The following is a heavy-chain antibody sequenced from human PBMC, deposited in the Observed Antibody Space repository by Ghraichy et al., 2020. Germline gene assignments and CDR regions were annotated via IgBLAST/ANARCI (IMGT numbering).Heavy chain of an antibody. V-gene: IGHV3-48*02. CDR1: GFTFSTYS. Sequence: GGSLRLSFAASGFTFSTYSMNWVRQAPGKGLEWVSYITDSSSTITYADSVKGRFTISRDNARNSLYLQMNSLRDEDTAVYYCARMFCTNGVCYDAFDIWGQGTMVTVSS. D-gene: IGHD2-8*01. CDR3: ARMFCTNGVCYDAFDI. J-gene: IGHJ3*02. CDR2: ITDSSSTI.